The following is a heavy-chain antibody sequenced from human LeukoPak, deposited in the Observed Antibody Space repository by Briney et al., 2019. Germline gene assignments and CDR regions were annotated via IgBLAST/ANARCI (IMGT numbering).Heavy chain of an antibody. CDR2: INTNTGNP. D-gene: IGHD4-17*01. CDR3: ARITSYGDYPSAGYFDC. V-gene: IGHV7-4-1*02. Sequence: ASVKVSCKASGYTFTSYDINWVRQAPGQGLEWMGWINTNTGNPTYAQGFTGRFAFSLDTSVSTAYLQISSLKAEDTAVYYCARITSYGDYPSAGYFDCWGQGTLVTVSS. CDR1: GYTFTSYD. J-gene: IGHJ4*02.